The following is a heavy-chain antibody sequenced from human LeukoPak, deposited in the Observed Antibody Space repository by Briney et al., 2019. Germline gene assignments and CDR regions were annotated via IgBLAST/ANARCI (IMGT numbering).Heavy chain of an antibody. CDR1: GGSISSSSYY. J-gene: IGHJ5*02. V-gene: IGHV4-39*07. CDR3: ARRNSSSWYEWWFDP. D-gene: IGHD6-13*01. CDR2: IYYSGST. Sequence: SETLSLTCTVSGGSISSSSYYWGWIRQPPGKGLEWIGSIYYSGSTYYNPSLKSRVTISVDTSKNQFSLKLSSVTAADTAVYYCARRNSSSWYEWWFDPWGQGTLVTVSS.